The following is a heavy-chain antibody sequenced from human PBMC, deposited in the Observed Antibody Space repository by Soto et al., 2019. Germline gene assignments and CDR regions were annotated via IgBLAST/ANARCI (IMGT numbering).Heavy chain of an antibody. Sequence: ESLSLTCAVSRASVTSGLYYWGWIRQPPGKGLEWIGNYYYGGSTYYNPSLKSRVSMSLDASTNQFSLKLTSVTAADTAVYYCAGFRGSDTYLAFQADFWGQGTLVTVSS. V-gene: IGHV4-39*01. CDR3: AGFRGSDTYLAFQADF. CDR2: YYYGGST. CDR1: RASVTSGLYY. D-gene: IGHD3-10*01. J-gene: IGHJ4*02.